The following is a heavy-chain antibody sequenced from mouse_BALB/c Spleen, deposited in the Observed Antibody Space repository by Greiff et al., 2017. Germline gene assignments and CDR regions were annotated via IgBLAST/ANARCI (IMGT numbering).Heavy chain of an antibody. J-gene: IGHJ4*01. CDR3: ARRFITTVMDY. V-gene: IGHV5-12-1*01. D-gene: IGHD1-1*01. CDR2: ISSGGGST. CDR1: GFAFSSHD. Sequence: EVKLMESGGGLVKPGGSLKLSCAASGFAFSSHDMSWVRQTPEKRLEWVAYISSGGGSTYYPDTVKGRFTISRDNAKNTLYLQMSSLKSEDTAMYYCARRFITTVMDYWGQGTSVTVSS.